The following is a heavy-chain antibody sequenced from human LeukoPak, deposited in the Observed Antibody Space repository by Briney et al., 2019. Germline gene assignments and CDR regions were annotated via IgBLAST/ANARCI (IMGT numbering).Heavy chain of an antibody. J-gene: IGHJ4*02. D-gene: IGHD3-16*02. CDR3: ARYVWGSYRSEATFDY. V-gene: IGHV1-46*01. CDR1: GYTFTSYY. Sequence: ASVKVSCKASGYTFTSYYMHWVRQAPGQGLEWMGIINPSGGSTSYAQKFQGRVTMTRDTSTSTVYMELSSLRSEDTAVYYCARYVWGSYRSEATFDYWGQGTLVTVSS. CDR2: INPSGGST.